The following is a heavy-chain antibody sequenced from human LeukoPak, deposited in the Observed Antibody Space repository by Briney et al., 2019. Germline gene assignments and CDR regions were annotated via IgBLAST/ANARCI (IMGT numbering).Heavy chain of an antibody. J-gene: IGHJ4*02. CDR2: ISGSSSTI. V-gene: IGHV3-48*01. CDR1: GFTFTIYS. CDR3: ARGTSLDY. D-gene: IGHD1/OR15-1a*01. Sequence: QTGGSLRLSCAASGFTFTIYSMTWVRQAPGKGLEWVSYISGSSSTIYYADSLKGRFTISRDNARNSLYLQMNNLRAEDTVVYYCARGTSLDYWGQGTLVTVSS.